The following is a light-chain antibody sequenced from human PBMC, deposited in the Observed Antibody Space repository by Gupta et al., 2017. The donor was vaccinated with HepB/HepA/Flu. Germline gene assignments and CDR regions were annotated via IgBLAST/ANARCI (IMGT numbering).Light chain of an antibody. CDR2: SNN. CDR1: SSNIGSNN. CDR3: AAWDDSLSGVV. J-gene: IGLJ3*02. Sequence: QSVLTQPPSASGTPGQRVTISCSGSSSNIGSNNVSWYQQVPGTAPKLLIYSNNQRPSGVPDRFSGSKSGTSASLAISGLQSEDEADYYCAAWDDSLSGVVFGGGTKLTVL. V-gene: IGLV1-44*01.